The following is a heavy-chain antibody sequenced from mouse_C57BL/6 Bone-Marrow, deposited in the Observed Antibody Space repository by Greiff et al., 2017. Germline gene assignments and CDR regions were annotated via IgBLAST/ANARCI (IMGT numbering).Heavy chain of an antibody. Sequence: VQLQQPGAELVMPGASVKLSCKASGYTFTSYCMHWVKQRPGQGLEWIGEIDPSDSYTNYNQKFKGKSTLTVDKSSSTAYMQLSSLTSDDSAVYYCAIICDGSYVAWFADWGQGTLVTVSA. V-gene: IGHV1-69*01. CDR1: GYTFTSYC. J-gene: IGHJ3*01. CDR2: IDPSDSYT. CDR3: AIICDGSYVAWFAD. D-gene: IGHD1-1*02.